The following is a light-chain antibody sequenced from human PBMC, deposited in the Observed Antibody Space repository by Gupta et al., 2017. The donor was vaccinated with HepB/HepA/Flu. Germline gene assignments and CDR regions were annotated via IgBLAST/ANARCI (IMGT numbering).Light chain of an antibody. CDR2: GTS. V-gene: IGKV3-15*01. CDR1: KSVNSN. Sequence: IVMTQSPGTLSVSPGERATLSCRASKSVNSNLAWYQQKPGQAPRLLIYGTSTRATGVPARFSGGGSGTDFTLSISSLQSEDVAVYCCQQYNNWPPITFGGGTKVEIK. J-gene: IGKJ4*01. CDR3: QQYNNWPPIT.